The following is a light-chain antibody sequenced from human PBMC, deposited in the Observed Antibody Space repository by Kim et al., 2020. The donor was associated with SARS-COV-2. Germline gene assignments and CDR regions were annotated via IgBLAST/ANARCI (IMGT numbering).Light chain of an antibody. CDR1: QGIGND. V-gene: IGKV1-6*01. Sequence: AIQMTQSPSSLSASVGDRVTITCRASQGIGNDLSWYQQKPGKAPNLLIYAASSLQSGVPSRFSGSGSGTEFTLTINSLQPEDFATYYCLQDYNFPFTFGLGTKVDIK. J-gene: IGKJ3*01. CDR2: AAS. CDR3: LQDYNFPFT.